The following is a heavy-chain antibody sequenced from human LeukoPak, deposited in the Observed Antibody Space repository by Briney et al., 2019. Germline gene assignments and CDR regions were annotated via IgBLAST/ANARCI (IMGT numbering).Heavy chain of an antibody. CDR3: ARLEMASNY. CDR2: ISYDGSNK. CDR1: GFTFSSYA. Sequence: PGGSLRLSCAASGFTFSSYAMHWVRQAPGKGLEWVAVISYDGSNKYYADSVKGRFTISRDNPKNTLYLQMNSLRAEDTAVYYCARLEMASNYWGQGTLVTVSS. D-gene: IGHD5-24*01. J-gene: IGHJ4*02. V-gene: IGHV3-30-3*01.